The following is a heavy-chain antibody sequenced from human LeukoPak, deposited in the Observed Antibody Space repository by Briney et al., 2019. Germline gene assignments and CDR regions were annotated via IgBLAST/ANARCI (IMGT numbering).Heavy chain of an antibody. D-gene: IGHD4-17*01. J-gene: IGHJ3*02. Sequence: PGGSLRLSCAASGFTFSSYAMHWVRQAPGKGLEWVAVISYDGSNKYYADSVKGRFTISRDNSKNTLYLQMNSLRAEDTAVYYCARDDYEGYDAFDIWGQGTMVTVSS. CDR2: ISYDGSNK. CDR1: GFTFSSYA. V-gene: IGHV3-30-3*01. CDR3: ARDDYEGYDAFDI.